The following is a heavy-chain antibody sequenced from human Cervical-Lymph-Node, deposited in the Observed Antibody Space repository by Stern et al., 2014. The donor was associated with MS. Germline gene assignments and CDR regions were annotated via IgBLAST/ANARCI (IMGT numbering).Heavy chain of an antibody. D-gene: IGHD2-21*02. CDR2: VFHSGTT. Sequence: QLQESGPGLVKPSGTLSLTCGVSGDSIISSSWWTWVRQPPGKGLEWIGEVFHSGTTHYNPSLESRVTISADISKNQFALTLRSVTAADTATYYCATLHGAFYYLQYWGQGTLVTVSS. J-gene: IGHJ1*01. V-gene: IGHV4-4*02. CDR1: GDSIISSSW. CDR3: ATLHGAFYYLQY.